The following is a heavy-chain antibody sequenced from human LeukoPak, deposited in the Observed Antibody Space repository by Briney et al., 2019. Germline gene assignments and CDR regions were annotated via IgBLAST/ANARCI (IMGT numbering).Heavy chain of an antibody. CDR1: GGSISSSSYY. CDR3: ARANPGDY. J-gene: IGHJ4*02. V-gene: IGHV4-61*05. D-gene: IGHD1-14*01. Sequence: PSETLSLTCTVSGGSISSSSYYWGWIRQPPGKGLEWIGHIYYSGSTNYNPSLKSRVTMSVDTSKNQFSLKLRSVTAADTAVYYCARANPGDYWGQGTLVTVSS. CDR2: IYYSGST.